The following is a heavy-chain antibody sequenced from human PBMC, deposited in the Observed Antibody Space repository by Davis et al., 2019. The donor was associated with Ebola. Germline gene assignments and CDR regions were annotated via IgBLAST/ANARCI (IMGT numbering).Heavy chain of an antibody. Sequence: ASVKVSCKTSGYTFTNHYIHWVRQAPGQGLEWMGMINPSIGTTKYEPKFQDRVTMTRDTSTSTVYMELSSLISEDTAVYYCAREIVVVVAVYSYYYYGMDVWGQGTTVTVSS. J-gene: IGHJ6*02. V-gene: IGHV1-46*03. CDR2: INPSIGTT. CDR1: GYTFTNHY. CDR3: AREIVVVVAVYSYYYYGMDV. D-gene: IGHD2-15*01.